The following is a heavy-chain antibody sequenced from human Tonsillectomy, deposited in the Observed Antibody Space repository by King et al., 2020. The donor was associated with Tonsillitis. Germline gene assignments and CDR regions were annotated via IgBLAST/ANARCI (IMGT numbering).Heavy chain of an antibody. Sequence: QLVQSGAEVKKPGASVKVSCKASGYTFNSYGISWVRQAPGQGLEWMGWISAYNGNTNYAQKFQGRVTMTTDTSTDTAYMELRSLRSDDTAVYYCARALCESHYSDTSDYWYFDLWGRGTLVIVSS. V-gene: IGHV1-18*01. CDR2: ISAYNGNT. CDR1: GYTFNSYG. J-gene: IGHJ2*01. D-gene: IGHD3-22*01. CDR3: ARALCESHYSDTSDYWYFDL.